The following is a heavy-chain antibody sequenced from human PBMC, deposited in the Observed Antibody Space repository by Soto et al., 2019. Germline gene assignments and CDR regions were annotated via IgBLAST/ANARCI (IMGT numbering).Heavy chain of an antibody. CDR3: TKDGRFDSDGCLYYYYYGMDV. V-gene: IGHV3-30*18. CDR1: GFTLNNYG. J-gene: IGHJ6*02. Sequence: PGGSLRLSCAASGFTLNNYGMNWVRQAPGKGLEWVAIISNDGSNKYYIESVRGRFTISRDNSKNMLFLQMNSLRVEDTAVYFCTKDGRFDSDGCLYYYYYGMDVWGQGTTVTVYS. D-gene: IGHD3-22*01. CDR2: ISNDGSNK.